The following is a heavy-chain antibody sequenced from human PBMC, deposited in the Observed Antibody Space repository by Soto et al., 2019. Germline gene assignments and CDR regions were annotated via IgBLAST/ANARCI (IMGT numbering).Heavy chain of an antibody. J-gene: IGHJ4*02. D-gene: IGHD6-19*01. CDR2: INHSGST. Sequence: QVQLQQWGAGLLKPSETLSLTCAVYGGSFSVYYWSWIRQPPGKGLEWIGEINHSGSTNYNPSLKSRVTISVDTSKNQFSLKLCSVTAADTAVYYCARGGYSRGWGFWGQGTLVTVSS. V-gene: IGHV4-34*01. CDR3: ARGGYSRGWGF. CDR1: GGSFSVYY.